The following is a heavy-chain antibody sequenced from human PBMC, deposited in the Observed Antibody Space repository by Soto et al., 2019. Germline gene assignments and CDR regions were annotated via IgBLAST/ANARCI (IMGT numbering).Heavy chain of an antibody. V-gene: IGHV4-34*01. CDR2: INHSGST. CDR1: GGSFSGYY. CDR3: GRAQAVTREIDY. Sequence: SETLSLTCAVYGGSFSGYYWSWIRQPPGKGLEWIGEINHSGSTNYNPSLESRVTISVDTFKNQFSLKLSSVTAADTAVYYCGRAQAVTREIDYWGQGTLVTVSS. D-gene: IGHD4-17*01. J-gene: IGHJ4*02.